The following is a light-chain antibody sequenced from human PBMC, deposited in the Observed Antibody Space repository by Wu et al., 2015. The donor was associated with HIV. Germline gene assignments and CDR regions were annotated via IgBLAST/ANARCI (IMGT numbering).Light chain of an antibody. Sequence: EIVLTQSPGTLSLSPGERATLSCGASQSVSSNYIAWYQQKPGQAPRLLIYGATSRAAGIPDRFSGSGSGTDFSFTISRLEPEDSAVYHCQQYGSSPWTFGQGTKVEIK. V-gene: IGKV3-20*01. CDR3: QQYGSSPWT. J-gene: IGKJ1*01. CDR1: QSVSSNY. CDR2: GAT.